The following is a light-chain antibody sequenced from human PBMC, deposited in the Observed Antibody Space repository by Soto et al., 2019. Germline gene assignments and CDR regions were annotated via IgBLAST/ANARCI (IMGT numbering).Light chain of an antibody. V-gene: IGKV3-20*01. CDR2: GAS. CDR3: QQYVSSPLT. CDR1: QSVSSN. Sequence: EIVLTQSPGTLSLSPGERVTLSYRASQSVSSNLAWYQQKPGQAPRLLIYGASTRDTGIPARFSGSGSGTDFTLTINRLEPEDFAVYYCQQYVSSPLTFGGGTKVDI. J-gene: IGKJ4*01.